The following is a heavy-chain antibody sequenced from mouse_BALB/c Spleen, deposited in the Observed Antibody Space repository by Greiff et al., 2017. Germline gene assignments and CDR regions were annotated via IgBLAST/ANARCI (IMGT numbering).Heavy chain of an antibody. CDR2: IDPSDSYT. J-gene: IGHJ2*01. Sequence: VQLQQPGAELVKPGASVKLSCKASGYTFTSYWMHWVKQRPGQGLEWIGEIDPSDSYTNYNQKFKGKATLTVDKSSSTAYMQLSSLTSEDSAVYYCARSTGTDYWGQGTTLTVSS. CDR1: GYTFTSYW. V-gene: IGHV1-69*02. D-gene: IGHD4-1*01. CDR3: ARSTGTDY.